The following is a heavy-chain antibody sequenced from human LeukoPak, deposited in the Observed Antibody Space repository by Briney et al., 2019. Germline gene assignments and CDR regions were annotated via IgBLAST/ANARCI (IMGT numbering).Heavy chain of an antibody. D-gene: IGHD1-26*01. V-gene: IGHV1-18*01. Sequence: ASVKVSCKASGYTFTSYGISWVRQAPGQGLEWMGWISAYNGNTNYAQKLQGRVTMTTDTSTSTAYMELRSLRSDDTAVYYCARSQVGDYYYYYMDVWGKGTTVTISS. CDR1: GYTFTSYG. CDR2: ISAYNGNT. J-gene: IGHJ6*03. CDR3: ARSQVGDYYYYYMDV.